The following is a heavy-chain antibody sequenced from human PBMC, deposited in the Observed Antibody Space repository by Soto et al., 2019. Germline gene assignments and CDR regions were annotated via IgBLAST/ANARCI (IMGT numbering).Heavy chain of an antibody. J-gene: IGHJ4*02. CDR1: GFTFSSYG. CDR2: IWYDGSNK. D-gene: IGHD2-21*02. Sequence: GGSLRLSCAASGFTFSSYGMHWVRQAPGKGLEWVAVIWYDGSNKYYADSVKGRFTISRDNSKNTLYLQMNSLRAEDTAVYYCARDRGAYCGGDCYVFDYWGQGTLVTVSS. V-gene: IGHV3-33*01. CDR3: ARDRGAYCGGDCYVFDY.